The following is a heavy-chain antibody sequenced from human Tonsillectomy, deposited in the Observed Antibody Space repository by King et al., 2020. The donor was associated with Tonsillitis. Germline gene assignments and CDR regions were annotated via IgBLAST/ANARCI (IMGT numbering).Heavy chain of an antibody. CDR3: AREFLDYDIFTGYFDY. Sequence: VQLQESGPGLVKPSQTLSLTCTVSGGSISSGDYYWSWIRQPPGKGLEWIGYIYYSGSTYYNPSLKSRVTISVDTSKNQFSLKLSSVTAADTAVYYCAREFLDYDIFTGYFDYWGQGTLVTVSS. V-gene: IGHV4-30-4*01. J-gene: IGHJ4*01. D-gene: IGHD3-9*01. CDR2: IYYSGST. CDR1: GGSISSGDYY.